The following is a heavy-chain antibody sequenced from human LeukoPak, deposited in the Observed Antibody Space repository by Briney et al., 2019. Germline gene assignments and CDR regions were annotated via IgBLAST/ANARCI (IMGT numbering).Heavy chain of an antibody. V-gene: IGHV4-34*01. CDR1: GGSFSGYY. CDR2: INHSGST. Sequence: SETLSLTCAVYGGSFSGYYWSWIRQPPGKGLERIGEINHSGSTNYNPSLKSRVTISVDTSKNQFSLKLSSVTAADTAVYYCARDMGYSYGSFDYWGQGTLVTVSS. D-gene: IGHD5-18*01. J-gene: IGHJ4*02. CDR3: ARDMGYSYGSFDY.